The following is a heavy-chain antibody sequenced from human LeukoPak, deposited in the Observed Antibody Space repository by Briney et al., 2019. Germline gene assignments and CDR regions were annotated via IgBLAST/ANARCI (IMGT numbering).Heavy chain of an antibody. J-gene: IGHJ4*02. Sequence: ASVKVSCKASGYSFTGYYMHWVRQAPGQGLEWMGWINPNSGGTNYAQKFQGRVTMTRDTSISTAYMELSWLRSDDTAVYYCARLKDHFDYWGQGTPVTVSS. V-gene: IGHV1-2*02. CDR2: INPNSGGT. CDR1: GYSFTGYY. CDR3: ARLKDHFDY.